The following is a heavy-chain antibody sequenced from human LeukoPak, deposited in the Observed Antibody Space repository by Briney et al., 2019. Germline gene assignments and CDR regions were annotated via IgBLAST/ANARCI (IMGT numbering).Heavy chain of an antibody. CDR2: INHSGST. CDR3: ARGGLPYYYGSGNNWFDP. D-gene: IGHD3-10*01. J-gene: IGHJ5*02. CDR1: GGSFSGYY. Sequence: SETLSLTCAVYGGSFSGYYWSWIRQPPGKGLEWIGEINHSGSTNYNPSLKSRVTISVDTSKNQFSLKLSSVTAADTAVYYCARGGLPYYYGSGNNWFDPWGQGTLVTVSS. V-gene: IGHV4-34*01.